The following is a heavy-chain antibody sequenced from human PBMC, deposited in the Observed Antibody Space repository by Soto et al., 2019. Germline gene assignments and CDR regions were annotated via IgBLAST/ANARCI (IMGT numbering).Heavy chain of an antibody. CDR2: SSNSGSFT. CDR3: AKAPFSGSYYFDY. Sequence: GGSLRLSCAASGFTFSDHYMSWIRQAPGKGLEWIGYSSNSGSFTRYADSVKGRFSISRDNAKNTLYLQMNSLRAEDTAVYFCAKAPFSGSYYFDYWGQGTLVTVSS. D-gene: IGHD1-26*01. J-gene: IGHJ4*02. CDR1: GFTFSDHY. V-gene: IGHV3-11*05.